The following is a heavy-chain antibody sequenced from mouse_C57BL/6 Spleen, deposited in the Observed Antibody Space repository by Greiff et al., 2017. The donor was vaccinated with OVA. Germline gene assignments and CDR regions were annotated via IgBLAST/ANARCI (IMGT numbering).Heavy chain of an antibody. J-gene: IGHJ4*01. Sequence: EVQLMESGPGLVKPSQSLSLTCSVTGYSITSGYYWNWIRQFPGNKLEWMGYITYDGSNNYNPSLKNRISITRDPSKNQFFLKLKSGDTEDTATYYCARGHYAMDDWGKGTSVTVSS. CDR1: GYSITSGYY. CDR3: ARGHYAMDD. V-gene: IGHV3-6*01. CDR2: ITYDGSN.